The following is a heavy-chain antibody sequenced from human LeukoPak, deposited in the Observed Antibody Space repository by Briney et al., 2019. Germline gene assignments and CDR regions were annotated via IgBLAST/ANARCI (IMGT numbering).Heavy chain of an antibody. D-gene: IGHD6-13*01. CDR3: AKAYSSSWYDQGAFDI. Sequence: PGGSLRLSCAASGFTFSSYAMSWVRQAPGKGLEWVSGISGSGDNTYYADSVKGRFTISRDNSKNTLYVQVNSLGTEDTAVYYCAKAYSSSWYDQGAFDIWGQGTMVTVSS. V-gene: IGHV3-23*01. CDR2: ISGSGDNT. CDR1: GFTFSSYA. J-gene: IGHJ3*02.